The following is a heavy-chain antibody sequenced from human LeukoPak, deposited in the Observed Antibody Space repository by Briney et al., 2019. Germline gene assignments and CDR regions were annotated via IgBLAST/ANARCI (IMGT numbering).Heavy chain of an antibody. J-gene: IGHJ3*02. V-gene: IGHV5-51*01. CDR2: IYPGDSDT. Sequence: GESLKISCKGSGYSFTCYWIGLVRQMPGKGLELMGIIYPGDSDTRYSPSFQGQVTISADKSISTAYLQWSSLKASDSAMYYCATNTMFRGIHAFDIWGQGTMVTVSS. CDR3: ATNTMFRGIHAFDI. CDR1: GYSFTCYW. D-gene: IGHD3-10*01.